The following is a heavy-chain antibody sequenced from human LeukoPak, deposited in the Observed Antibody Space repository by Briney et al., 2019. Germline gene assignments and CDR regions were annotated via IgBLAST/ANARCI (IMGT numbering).Heavy chain of an antibody. CDR2: IYSGGST. D-gene: IGHD6-19*01. CDR3: ARRGRSSGWGGFDY. J-gene: IGHJ4*02. V-gene: IGHV3-66*01. CDR1: GFTVSSNY. Sequence: PGGSLRLSCAASGFTVSSNYMSWVRQAPGKGLEWVSVIYSGGSTYYADSVKGRFTISRDNSKNTLYLQMNSLRAEDTAVYYCARRGRSSGWGGFDYWGQGTLVTVSS.